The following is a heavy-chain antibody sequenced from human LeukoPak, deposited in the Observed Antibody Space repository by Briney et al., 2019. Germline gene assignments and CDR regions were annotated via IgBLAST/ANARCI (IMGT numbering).Heavy chain of an antibody. CDR3: ARESGYAVGDY. CDR2: IYTGGDT. J-gene: IGHJ4*02. V-gene: IGHV3-66*01. CDR1: GFTFSSYG. D-gene: IGHD5-12*01. Sequence: GGSLRLSCAASGFTFSSYGMHWVRQAPGKGLEWVSVIYTGGDTYYADSVKGRFSISRDNSKNTLYLQMNSLRAEDTAVYYCARESGYAVGDYWGQGTLVTVSS.